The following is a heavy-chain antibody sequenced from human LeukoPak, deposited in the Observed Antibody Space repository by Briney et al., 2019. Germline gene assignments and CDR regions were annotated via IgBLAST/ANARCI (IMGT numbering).Heavy chain of an antibody. V-gene: IGHV3-23*01. CDR2: ISGSGGST. D-gene: IGHD6-13*01. Sequence: PGGSLRLSCAASGFTFSSYAMSWVRQAPGKGLEWVSAISGSGGSTYYADSVKGRFTISRDNSKNTLYLQMNSLRAEDTAVYYCARPTSSSSGYFDYWGQGTLVTVSS. J-gene: IGHJ4*02. CDR1: GFTFSSYA. CDR3: ARPTSSSSGYFDY.